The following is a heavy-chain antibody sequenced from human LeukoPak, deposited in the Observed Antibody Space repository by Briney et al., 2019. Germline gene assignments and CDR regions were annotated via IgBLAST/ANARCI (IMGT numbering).Heavy chain of an antibody. V-gene: IGHV3-9*01. J-gene: IGHJ4*02. CDR1: GFTFDDYA. D-gene: IGHD5-18*01. CDR3: ANGTGQLWFPD. CDR2: ISWNSGSI. Sequence: GGSLRLSCAASGFTFDDYAMHWVRQAPGKGLEWVSGISWNSGSIGYADSVKGRFTISRDNAKNSLYLQMNSLRAEDTALYYCANGTGQLWFPDWGQGTLVTVSS.